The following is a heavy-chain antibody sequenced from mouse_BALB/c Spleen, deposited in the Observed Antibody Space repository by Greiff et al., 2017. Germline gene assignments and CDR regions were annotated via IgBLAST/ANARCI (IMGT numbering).Heavy chain of an antibody. D-gene: IGHD1-1*01. CDR3: ARGPTVVATYWYFDV. J-gene: IGHJ1*01. Sequence: EVMLVESGPSLVKPSQTLSLTCSVTGDSITSGYWNWIRKFPGNKLEYMGYISYSGSTYYNPSLKSRISITRDTSKNQYYLQLNSVTTEDTATYYCARGPTVVATYWYFDVWGAGTTVTVSS. V-gene: IGHV3-8*02. CDR1: GDSITSGY. CDR2: ISYSGST.